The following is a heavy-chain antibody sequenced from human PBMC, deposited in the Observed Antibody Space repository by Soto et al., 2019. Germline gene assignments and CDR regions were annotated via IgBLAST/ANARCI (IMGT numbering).Heavy chain of an antibody. CDR2: VSSSGNS. CDR3: VGRLTSIYSYLGP. V-gene: IGHV4-31*06. CDR1: GDSISSATHY. D-gene: IGHD5-18*01. Sequence: SETLSLTCTVSGDSISSATHYWNWIRQHPGKGLEWIGYVSSSGNSYYRPSLKSRVFMSVDTSKNLFSLKLSSVTAADTAIYYWVGRLTSIYSYLGPWGQGTQVAVSS. J-gene: IGHJ5*02.